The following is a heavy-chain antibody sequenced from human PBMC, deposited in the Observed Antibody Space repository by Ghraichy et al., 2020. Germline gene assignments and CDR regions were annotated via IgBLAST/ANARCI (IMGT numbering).Heavy chain of an antibody. Sequence: GGSLRLSCAASGFTFSSYGMHWVRQAPGKGLEWVAFIRYDGSNKYYADSVKGRFTISRDNSKNTLYLQMNSLRAEDTAVYYCAKNRFHYGGNSMSFFDYWGQGTLVTVSS. CDR2: IRYDGSNK. J-gene: IGHJ4*02. CDR3: AKNRFHYGGNSMSFFDY. CDR1: GFTFSSYG. V-gene: IGHV3-30*02. D-gene: IGHD4-23*01.